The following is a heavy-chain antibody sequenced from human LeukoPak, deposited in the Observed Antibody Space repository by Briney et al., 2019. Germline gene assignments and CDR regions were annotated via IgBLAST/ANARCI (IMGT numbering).Heavy chain of an antibody. CDR3: ARAGWIITSGIYY. V-gene: IGHV4-38-2*01. Sequence: SETLSLTCGVSGFSISRSYYRAWIRQPPGRGLEWIGTIYHIGSTYYSPSLGSRVTMSVDTSKNEFSLNLKSVTAADTAVYYCARAGWIITSGIYYWGQGALVTVSS. J-gene: IGHJ4*02. CDR2: IYHIGST. D-gene: IGHD3-10*01. CDR1: GFSISRSYY.